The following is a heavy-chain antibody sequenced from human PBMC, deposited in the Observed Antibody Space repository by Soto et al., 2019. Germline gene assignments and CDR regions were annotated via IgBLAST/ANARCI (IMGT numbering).Heavy chain of an antibody. D-gene: IGHD6-19*01. Sequence: QVQLVESGGGLVKPGGSLRLSCGVSGFTFGDYYMAWIRQAPGKGLEWISYISSSGGTIYYSDSVKGRFTISRDNAKNSLYLQMNSLRAEDTAVYYCARDPLIRGSGWDHWGQGTLVTVSS. J-gene: IGHJ4*02. CDR1: GFTFGDYY. CDR2: ISSSGGTI. V-gene: IGHV3-11*01. CDR3: ARDPLIRGSGWDH.